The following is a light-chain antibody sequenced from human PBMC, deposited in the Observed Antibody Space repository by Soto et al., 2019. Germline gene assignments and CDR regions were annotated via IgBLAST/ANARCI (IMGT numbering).Light chain of an antibody. CDR1: SSDVGGYNY. Sequence: QSALTQPASVSGSHGQSITISCTGTSSDVGGYNYVSWYQQHPGKAPKLMIYNVSNRPSGVSNRFSGSKSGNTASLTISGLQAEDEADYYCSSYTNSNTALFGGGTQLTVL. CDR2: NVS. CDR3: SSYTNSNTAL. V-gene: IGLV2-14*01. J-gene: IGLJ7*01.